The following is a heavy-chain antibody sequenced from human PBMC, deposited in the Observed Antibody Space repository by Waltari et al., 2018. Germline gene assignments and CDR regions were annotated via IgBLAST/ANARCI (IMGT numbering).Heavy chain of an antibody. CDR2: INLSGGSV. CDR1: GLPFGNYA. CDR3: AKGSSHDFGDFGQSFDY. Sequence: EVQLVESGGGLVQPGWSLRLSCAASGLPFGNYAMYWVRQIPGKGLEWVSGINLSGGSVGYADFTEGRFTISRDNAKNSLYLEMNNLRAEDTALFYCAKGSSHDFGDFGQSFDYWGQGTLVTVSS. V-gene: IGHV3-9*01. D-gene: IGHD4-17*01. J-gene: IGHJ4*02.